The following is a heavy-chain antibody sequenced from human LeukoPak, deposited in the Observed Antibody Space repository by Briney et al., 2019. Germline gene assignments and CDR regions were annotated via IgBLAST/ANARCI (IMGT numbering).Heavy chain of an antibody. CDR3: ASLMRKKVLRVLEWSTELDDY. Sequence: SETLSLTCTVSGYSITSGFYWGWIPQPPGKGLDWVGSIYHSGSTYHTPSLTSRPTISADTSTHPTVLTLSSVTASDPAGSYCASLMRKKVLRVLEWSTELDDYWGQGTLVTVSS. CDR1: GYSITSGFY. V-gene: IGHV4-38-2*02. J-gene: IGHJ4*02. D-gene: IGHD3-3*01. CDR2: IYHSGST.